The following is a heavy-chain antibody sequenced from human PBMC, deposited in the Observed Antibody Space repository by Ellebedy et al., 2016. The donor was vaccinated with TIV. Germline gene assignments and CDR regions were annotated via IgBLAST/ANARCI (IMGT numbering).Heavy chain of an antibody. CDR1: GFSFSSYA. D-gene: IGHD6-19*01. Sequence: PGGSLRLSCAASGFSFSSYAMCWVRQAPGKGLEGISTISDSGSGKFFADSVKGRFTISRDNSMTTLYLEMNSLRAEDTAVYYCARDLDQSSCWYGGAAYWGQGTLVSVSS. CDR3: ARDLDQSSCWYGGAAY. V-gene: IGHV3-23*01. J-gene: IGHJ4*02. CDR2: ISDSGSGK.